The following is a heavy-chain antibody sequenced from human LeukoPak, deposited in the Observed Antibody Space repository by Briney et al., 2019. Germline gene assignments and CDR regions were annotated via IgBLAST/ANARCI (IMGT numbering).Heavy chain of an antibody. V-gene: IGHV1-2*02. CDR1: GYTFTGYY. J-gene: IGHJ3*02. CDR3: AREKYSSGWSDAFDI. CDR2: ISPNSGGT. Sequence: GASVKVSCKASGYTFTGYYMHWVRQAPGQGLEWMGWISPNSGGTNYAQKFQGRVTMTRDTSISTAYMELSRLRSDDTAVYYCAREKYSSGWSDAFDIWGQGTMVTVSS. D-gene: IGHD6-19*01.